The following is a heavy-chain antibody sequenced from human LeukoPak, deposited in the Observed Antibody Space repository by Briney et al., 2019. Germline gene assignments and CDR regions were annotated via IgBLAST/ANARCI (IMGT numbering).Heavy chain of an antibody. CDR1: GGSFSGYY. D-gene: IGHD3-10*01. Sequence: SETLSLTCAVYGGSFSGYYWSWIRQPPGKGLEWIGRIYTSGSTNYNPSLKSRVTMSVNTSKNQFSLKLSSVTAADTAVYYCARATPYGGFDYWGQGTLVTVSS. CDR3: ARATPYGGFDY. V-gene: IGHV4-59*10. J-gene: IGHJ4*02. CDR2: IYTSGST.